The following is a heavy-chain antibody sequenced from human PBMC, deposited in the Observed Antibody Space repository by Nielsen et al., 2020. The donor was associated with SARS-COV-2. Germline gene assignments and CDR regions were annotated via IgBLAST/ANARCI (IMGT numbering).Heavy chain of an antibody. Sequence: GDSLKISCAASGFSFSTYGMHWVRQAPGKGLEWVAIIAHDGINDYYADSVKGRFTISRDDSESTLYLQMNGLRTEDTAVYYCAKDQEWLANLDYWGQGTLVTVSS. CDR2: IAHDGIND. V-gene: IGHV3-30*02. J-gene: IGHJ4*02. CDR1: GFSFSTYG. CDR3: AKDQEWLANLDY. D-gene: IGHD6-19*01.